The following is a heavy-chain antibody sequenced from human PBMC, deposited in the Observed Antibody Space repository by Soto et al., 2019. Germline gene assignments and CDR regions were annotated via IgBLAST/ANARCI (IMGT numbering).Heavy chain of an antibody. V-gene: IGHV1-69*13. Sequence: ASVEVSCKASGGTFSSYAISWVRQALGQGLEWMGGIIPIFGTANYAQKFQGRVTITADESTSTAYMELSSLRSEDTAVYYCARDTIYGSGSYSPNYYGMDVWGQGTTVTVYS. CDR2: IIPIFGTA. CDR3: ARDTIYGSGSYSPNYYGMDV. J-gene: IGHJ6*02. CDR1: GGTFSSYA. D-gene: IGHD3-10*01.